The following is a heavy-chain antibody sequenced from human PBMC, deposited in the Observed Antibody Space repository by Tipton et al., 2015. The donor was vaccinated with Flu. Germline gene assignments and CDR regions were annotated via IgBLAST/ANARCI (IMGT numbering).Heavy chain of an antibody. CDR1: GYSISSGYY. V-gene: IGHV4-38-2*01. J-gene: IGHJ4*02. CDR2: IYHSGST. D-gene: IGHD3-16*01. CDR3: ARADTDYDYVSADFDY. Sequence: TLSLTCAVSGYSISSGYYWGWIRQPPGKGLEWIGSIYHSGSTYYNPSLKSRVTISVDTSKNQFSLKLSSVTAADTAVYYCARADTDYDYVSADFDYWGQGTLVTVSS.